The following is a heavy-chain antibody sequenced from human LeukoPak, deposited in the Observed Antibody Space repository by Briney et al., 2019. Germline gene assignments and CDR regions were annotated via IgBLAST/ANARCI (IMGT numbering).Heavy chain of an antibody. J-gene: IGHJ4*02. CDR2: ISYDGSNK. CDR3: ASEYSGCKDFDY. D-gene: IGHD5-12*01. V-gene: IGHV3-30-3*01. CDR1: GFTFSSYA. Sequence: GGSLRLSCAASGFTFSSYAIHWVRQAPGKGLEWVAVISYDGSNKYYADSVKGRFTISRDNSKNTLYLQMNSLRAEDTAVYYCASEYSGCKDFDYWGQGTLVTVSS.